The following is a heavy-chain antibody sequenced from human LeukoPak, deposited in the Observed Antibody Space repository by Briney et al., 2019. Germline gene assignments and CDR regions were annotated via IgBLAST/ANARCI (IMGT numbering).Heavy chain of an antibody. J-gene: IGHJ4*02. CDR1: GFTFDDYA. CDR3: AKDYYYGSGSSVFDY. V-gene: IGHV3-9*01. Sequence: PGGSLRLSCAASGFTFDDYAMHWVRQAPGKGLEWVSGISWNSGTIDYADSVKGRFTISRDNAKNSLYLQMNSLRAEDTAVYYCAKDYYYGSGSSVFDYWGQGTLVTVSS. CDR2: ISWNSGTI. D-gene: IGHD3-10*01.